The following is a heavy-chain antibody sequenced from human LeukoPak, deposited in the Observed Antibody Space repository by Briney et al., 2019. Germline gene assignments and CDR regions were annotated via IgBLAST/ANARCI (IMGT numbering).Heavy chain of an antibody. CDR1: GFTVRDNY. CDR2: IYPGGNP. Sequence: GGSLRLSCAASGFTVRDNYMSWVRQAPGKGLEWVSVIYPGGNPYYPDSVKGRFTISRDDSKNTLYLQVNGLRAEDTAVYYCARTMVGTSLYDAFDIWGQGTTVTVSS. J-gene: IGHJ3*02. V-gene: IGHV3-53*01. CDR3: ARTMVGTSLYDAFDI. D-gene: IGHD4-23*01.